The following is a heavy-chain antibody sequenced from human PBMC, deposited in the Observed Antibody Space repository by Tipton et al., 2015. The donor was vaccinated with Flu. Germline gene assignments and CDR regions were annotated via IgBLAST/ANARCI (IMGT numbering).Heavy chain of an antibody. CDR3: ARETVFGVANGMSV. Sequence: TLSLTCAVYGGSFSGYYWNWIRQPPGKGLEWIGEINHSGSTNYNPSLKSRVTISFDTSKDQFSLRLTSVTAADTAVYYCARETVFGVANGMSVWGQGTSVTVSS. J-gene: IGHJ6*02. V-gene: IGHV4-34*01. CDR1: GGSFSGYY. CDR2: INHSGST. D-gene: IGHD3-3*01.